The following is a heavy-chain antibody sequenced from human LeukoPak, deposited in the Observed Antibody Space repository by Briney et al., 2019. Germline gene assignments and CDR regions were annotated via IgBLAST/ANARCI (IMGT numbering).Heavy chain of an antibody. V-gene: IGHV3-23*01. CDR2: ISGSGTVT. CDR3: AKTSVGQGRIIGSGYFDN. Sequence: PGGSLRLSCAASGYTFSNHAMNWVRQATGKGLEWVSIISGSGTVTYYADSVKGRFTISRDNSKNTLFLQMNSLGAEDTAVYYCAKTSVGQGRIIGSGYFDNWGQGTLVTVSS. J-gene: IGHJ4*02. CDR1: GYTFSNHA. D-gene: IGHD2-15*01.